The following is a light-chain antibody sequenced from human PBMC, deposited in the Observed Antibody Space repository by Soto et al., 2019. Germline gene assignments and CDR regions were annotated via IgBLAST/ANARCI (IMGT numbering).Light chain of an antibody. Sequence: EIVLTQSPGTLSLSPGERATLSWRASQSVSSSYLAWYQQTPGQAPRLLIYHTSNRATGIPARFRGSGSGTDFTLTISSLEHEDFAVYYCHQRQSWPRTFGQGTKVDIK. V-gene: IGKV3D-20*02. J-gene: IGKJ1*01. CDR2: HTS. CDR3: HQRQSWPRT. CDR1: QSVSSSY.